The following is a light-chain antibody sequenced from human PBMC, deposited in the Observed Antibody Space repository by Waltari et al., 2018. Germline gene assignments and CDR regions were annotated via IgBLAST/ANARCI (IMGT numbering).Light chain of an antibody. V-gene: IGKV3-15*01. CDR3: QQYNRWPPLT. CDR1: QNIDNN. CDR2: GAS. Sequence: EVVMTQSPAALSVSPGERVTLSCKASQNIDNNLAWYQQKPGQSPRLLIYGASTRATGVPARFSGSGSGTEFTLTISSLQSEDCAVFYCQQYNRWPPLTFGGGTKVESK. J-gene: IGKJ4*01.